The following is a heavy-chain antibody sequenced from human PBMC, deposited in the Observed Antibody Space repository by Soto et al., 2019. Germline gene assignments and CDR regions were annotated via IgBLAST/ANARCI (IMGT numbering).Heavy chain of an antibody. D-gene: IGHD3-22*01. J-gene: IGHJ4*02. CDR2: IIPIFGTA. CDR3: ARDRAPYYYDSSGYFPELPAY. CDR1: GGTFSSYA. V-gene: IGHV1-69*01. Sequence: QVQLVQSGAEVKKPGSSVKVSCKASGGTFSSYAISWVRQAPGQGLEWMGGIIPIFGTANSAQKFQGRVTITADESTSTAYMELSSLRSEDTAVYYCARDRAPYYYDSSGYFPELPAYWGQGTLVTVSS.